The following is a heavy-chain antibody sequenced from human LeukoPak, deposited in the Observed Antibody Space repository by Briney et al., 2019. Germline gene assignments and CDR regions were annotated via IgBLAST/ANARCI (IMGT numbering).Heavy chain of an antibody. CDR2: ISISGGST. D-gene: IGHD3-10*01. Sequence: GGSLRLSCAASGFTFSSYAMSWVRQAPGKGLEWVSAISISGGSTYYADSVKGRFTISRDNSKNTLYLQMNSLRAEDTAVYYCAKDFFRYYGSGSYSDYWGQGTLVTVSS. CDR1: GFTFSSYA. V-gene: IGHV3-23*01. J-gene: IGHJ4*02. CDR3: AKDFFRYYGSGSYSDY.